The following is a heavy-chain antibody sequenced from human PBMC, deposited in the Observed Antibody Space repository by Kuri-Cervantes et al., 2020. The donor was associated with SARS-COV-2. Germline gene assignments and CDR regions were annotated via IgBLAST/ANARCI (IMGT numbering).Heavy chain of an antibody. CDR1: GGSISSSSYY. J-gene: IGHJ2*01. D-gene: IGHD3/OR15-3a*01. V-gene: IGHV4-34*01. Sequence: GSLRLSCTVSGGSISSSSYYWNWIRQPPGKGLEWLGEINPSVEMNPRVGTNYNPSLKSRITISVDTSKNQFSLKLNSVTAADTAVYYCARGAGYGFGTGYQDRFFDLWGRGNLVTVSS. CDR3: ARGAGYGFGTGYQDRFFDL. CDR2: INPSVEMNPRVGT.